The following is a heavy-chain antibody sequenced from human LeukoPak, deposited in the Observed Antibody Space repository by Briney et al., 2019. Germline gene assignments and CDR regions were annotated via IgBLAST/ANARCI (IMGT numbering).Heavy chain of an antibody. CDR2: FDPEDGET. CDR1: GYTLTELS. CDR3: ATTIGGSYFRAYYFDY. J-gene: IGHJ4*02. D-gene: IGHD1-26*01. Sequence: ASVKVSCKVSGYTLTELSMHWVRQAPGKGLEWMGGFDPEDGETIYAQKFQSRVTMTEDTSTDTAYMELSSLRSEDTAVYYCATTIGGSYFRAYYFDYWGQGTLVTVSS. V-gene: IGHV1-24*01.